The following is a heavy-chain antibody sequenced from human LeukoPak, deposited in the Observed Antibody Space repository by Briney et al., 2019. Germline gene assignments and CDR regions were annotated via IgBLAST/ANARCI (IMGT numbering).Heavy chain of an antibody. CDR1: GFTFSSYA. V-gene: IGHV3-23*01. CDR3: AKAGKDIVVVPAAIDY. J-gene: IGHJ4*02. D-gene: IGHD2-2*01. CDR2: ISGSGGST. Sequence: GGSLRLSCAASGFTFSSYAMSWVRQAPGKGLEWVSAISGSGGSTYYADSVKGRFTISRDNSKNALYLQMNSLRAEDTAVYYCAKAGKDIVVVPAAIDYWGQGTLVTVSS.